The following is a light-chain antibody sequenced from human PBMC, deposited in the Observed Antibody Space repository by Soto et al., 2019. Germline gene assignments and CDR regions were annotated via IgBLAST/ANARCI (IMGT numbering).Light chain of an antibody. Sequence: QSLLTHPASLSGSPGQSITFSCTGTSSDIGAYNYVSWYQQHPGKAPKLMIYEVTNRPSGVSDRFSGSKSGNTASLTISGLQAQDEADYYCSSLTTANSHVFGTGTKVTVL. CDR3: SSLTTANSHV. CDR1: SSDIGAYNY. V-gene: IGLV2-14*01. J-gene: IGLJ1*01. CDR2: EVT.